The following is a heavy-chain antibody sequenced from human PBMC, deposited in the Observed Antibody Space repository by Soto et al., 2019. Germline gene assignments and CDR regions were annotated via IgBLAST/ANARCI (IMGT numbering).Heavy chain of an antibody. D-gene: IGHD2-15*01. J-gene: IGHJ4*02. CDR2: ISFDGSHK. Sequence: VGSLRLSCAGSGFTFSNYGLHWVRQAPGKGLDWVSFISFDGSHKYYADSVKGRFTISRDNSNNMLYLQMGSLTTEDTAVYYCAKDGAPRYCSRSSCHPAGAYWGQGTLVTVSS. CDR3: AKDGAPRYCSRSSCHPAGAY. CDR1: GFTFSNYG. V-gene: IGHV3-30*18.